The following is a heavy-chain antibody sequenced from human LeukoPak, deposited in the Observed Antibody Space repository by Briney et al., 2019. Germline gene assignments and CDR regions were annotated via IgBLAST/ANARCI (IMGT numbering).Heavy chain of an antibody. J-gene: IGHJ4*02. Sequence: KPSETLSLTCTFSGGSISSNYWSWIRQPPGKGLEWIGYISNSGSATYNPSLKSRGTISVDTSKNQFSLKLSSVTAADTAVYYCARQRGYSYGPNAYFDYWGQGTLVTVSS. CDR2: ISNSGSA. V-gene: IGHV4-59*12. D-gene: IGHD5-18*01. CDR3: ARQRGYSYGPNAYFDY. CDR1: GGSISSNY.